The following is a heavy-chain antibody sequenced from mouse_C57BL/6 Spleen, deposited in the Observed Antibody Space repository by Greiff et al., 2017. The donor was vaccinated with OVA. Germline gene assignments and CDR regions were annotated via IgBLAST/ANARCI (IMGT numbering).Heavy chain of an antibody. D-gene: IGHD1-1*01. V-gene: IGHV1-4*01. Sequence: QVQLKQSGAELARPGASVKMSCKASGYTFTSYTMHWVKQRPGQGLEWIGYINPSSGYTKYNQKFKDKATLTADKSSSTAYMQLSSLTSEDSAVYYCARTTVVATYYYAMDYWGQGTSVTVSS. CDR2: INPSSGYT. CDR3: ARTTVVATYYYAMDY. J-gene: IGHJ4*01. CDR1: GYTFTSYT.